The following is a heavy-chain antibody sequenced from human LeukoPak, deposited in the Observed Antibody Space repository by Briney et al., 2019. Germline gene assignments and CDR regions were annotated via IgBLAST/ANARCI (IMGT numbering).Heavy chain of an antibody. CDR3: ARDPGGNYFGPGTHFAY. CDR2: IDGETGNT. J-gene: IGHJ4*02. CDR1: GYTFTHYY. D-gene: IGHD3-10*01. V-gene: IGHV1-46*01. Sequence: ASVKVSCKASGYTFTHYYMHWVRQARGQGLEWMGRIDGETGNTRYVQNFQGRVSMTRDTSTSTVYMELSSLRFEDTAVYYCARDPGGNYFGPGTHFAYWGQGALVTVSS.